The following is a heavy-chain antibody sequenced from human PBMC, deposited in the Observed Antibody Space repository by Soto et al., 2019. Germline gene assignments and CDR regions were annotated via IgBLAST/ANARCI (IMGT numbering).Heavy chain of an antibody. D-gene: IGHD1-26*01. CDR2: IDNGGNT. CDR3: VKRSLLMAPT. V-gene: IGHV4-39*01. J-gene: IGHJ4*02. CDR1: CRTFNINADF. Sequence: PSETLCLTCPFSCRTFNINADFCYVAGIRQPPGKGLEWIGSIDNGGNTHYNAPLKSRVIISADTSKNQFSLSLNSVTAADTAVYYCVKRSLLMAPTWGQGIQVTVSS.